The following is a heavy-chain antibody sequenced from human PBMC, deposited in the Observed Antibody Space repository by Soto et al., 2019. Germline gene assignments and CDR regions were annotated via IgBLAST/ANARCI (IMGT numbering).Heavy chain of an antibody. D-gene: IGHD3-10*01. J-gene: IGHJ4*02. Sequence: AASVKVSCKASGYTFTSYGISWVRQAPGQGLEWMGWISAYNGNTNYAQKVKGRVTMTTDTSTSTAYMELRSLRSDDTAVYYCAAGSGDYYGSGSYKFDYWGQGTLVTVSS. V-gene: IGHV1-18*04. CDR1: GYTFTSYG. CDR3: AAGSGDYYGSGSYKFDY. CDR2: ISAYNGNT.